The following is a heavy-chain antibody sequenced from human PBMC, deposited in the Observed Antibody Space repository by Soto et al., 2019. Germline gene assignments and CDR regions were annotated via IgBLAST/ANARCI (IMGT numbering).Heavy chain of an antibody. J-gene: IGHJ3*02. CDR1: GGSISSYG. CDR3: ARDYHSGGAFDI. Sequence: SETLSLTCTVSGGSISSYGWSWIRQPPGKGLEWIGYISYSGSTNYNPSLKSRVTISVDTSKNQFSLKLSSVTAADTAVYYCARDYHSGGAFDIWGQGTMVTVSS. D-gene: IGHD6-19*01. CDR2: ISYSGST. V-gene: IGHV4-59*01.